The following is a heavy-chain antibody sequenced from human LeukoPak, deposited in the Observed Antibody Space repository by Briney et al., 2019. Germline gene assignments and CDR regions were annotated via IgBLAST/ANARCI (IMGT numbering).Heavy chain of an antibody. Sequence: GGSLRLSCAASGFTFSSYAMSWVRQVPGKGLEWVSAISRSGNNTYYTDSVRGRFTISRDNSKHTLYLQMNSLRAEDTALYYCAKEGVTPFDYWGQGTLVTVSS. D-gene: IGHD3-10*01. J-gene: IGHJ4*02. CDR1: GFTFSSYA. V-gene: IGHV3-23*01. CDR2: ISRSGNNT. CDR3: AKEGVTPFDY.